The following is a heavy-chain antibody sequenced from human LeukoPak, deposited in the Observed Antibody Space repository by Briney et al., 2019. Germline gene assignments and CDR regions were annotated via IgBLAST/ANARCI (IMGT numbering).Heavy chain of an antibody. CDR2: ISSSGSII. D-gene: IGHD6-13*01. J-gene: IGHJ2*01. V-gene: IGHV3-21*01. CDR3: AKGGRAAADRNFDL. Sequence: GGSLRLSCAASGLTFSLYSMNWVRQAPGKGLEWVSSISSSGSIIYYADSVKGRFSISRDNSKNTLYLQMNSLRAEDTAVYFCAKGGRAAADRNFDLWGRGTLVTVSS. CDR1: GLTFSLYS.